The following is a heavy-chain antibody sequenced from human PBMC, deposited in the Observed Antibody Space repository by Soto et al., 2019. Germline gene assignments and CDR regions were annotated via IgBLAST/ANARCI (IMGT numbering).Heavy chain of an antibody. D-gene: IGHD3-16*01. CDR1: GFTFDDYA. CDR2: ISWNSGSI. V-gene: IGHV3-9*01. Sequence: EVQLVESGGGLVQPGRSLRLSCAASGFTFDDYAMHWVRQAPGKGLEWVSGISWNSGSIGYADSVKGRFTISRDNAKNSLYLQMNSPGAEDTALYYCAKDWTYVGLGGMDVWGQGTTVTVSS. CDR3: AKDWTYVGLGGMDV. J-gene: IGHJ6*02.